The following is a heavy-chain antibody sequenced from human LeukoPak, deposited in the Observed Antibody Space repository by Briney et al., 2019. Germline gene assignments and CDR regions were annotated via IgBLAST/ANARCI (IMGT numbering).Heavy chain of an antibody. CDR3: ARDLGDEASAGTS. CDR1: GDNVSNNRTA. D-gene: IGHD6-13*01. CDR2: TYYRSKWYN. V-gene: IGHV6-1*01. Sequence: SQTLSLTCAISGDNVSNNRTAWNWIRQSPSRGLEWLGKTYYRSKWYNDYAVSVKSRITINPDTSKNQFSLQLNSVTPDDTAVYYCARDLGDEASAGTSWGQGTLVTVSS. J-gene: IGHJ5*02.